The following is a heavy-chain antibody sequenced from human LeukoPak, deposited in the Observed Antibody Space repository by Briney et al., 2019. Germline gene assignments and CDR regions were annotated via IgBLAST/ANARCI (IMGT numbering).Heavy chain of an antibody. Sequence: GGSLRLSCAASGFPVSSNYMSWVRQAPGKGLEWVSVIYSGGSTYYADSVKGRFTISRDKSKNMLYLQMNSLRAEDTAVYYCARDRLHYGEYEKTFDYWGQGTLVSVSS. CDR3: ARDRLHYGEYEKTFDY. CDR1: GFPVSSNY. CDR2: IYSGGST. J-gene: IGHJ4*02. V-gene: IGHV3-53*01. D-gene: IGHD4-17*01.